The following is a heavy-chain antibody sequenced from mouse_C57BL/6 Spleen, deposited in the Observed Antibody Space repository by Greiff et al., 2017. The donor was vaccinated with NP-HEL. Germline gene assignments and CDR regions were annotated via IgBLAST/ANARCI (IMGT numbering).Heavy chain of an antibody. CDR1: GYTFTSYW. Sequence: VQLQQSGTVLARPGASVKMSCKTSGYTFTSYWMHWVKQRPGQGLEWIGAIYPGNSDTSYNQKFKGKAKLTAVTSASTAYMELSSLTNEDSAVYYCTKEIYYYGSSFAYWGQGTLVTVSA. CDR3: TKEIYYYGSSFAY. J-gene: IGHJ3*01. V-gene: IGHV1-5*01. CDR2: IYPGNSDT. D-gene: IGHD1-1*01.